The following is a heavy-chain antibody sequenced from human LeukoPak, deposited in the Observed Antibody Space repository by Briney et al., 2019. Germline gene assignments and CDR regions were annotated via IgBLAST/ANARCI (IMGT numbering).Heavy chain of an antibody. V-gene: IGHV3-23*01. J-gene: IGHJ3*02. CDR1: GFTFSSYA. D-gene: IGHD4-11*01. CDR3: AKDPLHKAVTLDAFDI. CDR2: ISGNGGST. Sequence: PGGSLRLSCAASGFTFSSYAMSWVRQAPGKGLEWVSAISGNGGSTYYADSVKGRFTISRDNSKNTLYLQMNSLRVEDTAVYYCAKDPLHKAVTLDAFDIWGQGTIVTVSS.